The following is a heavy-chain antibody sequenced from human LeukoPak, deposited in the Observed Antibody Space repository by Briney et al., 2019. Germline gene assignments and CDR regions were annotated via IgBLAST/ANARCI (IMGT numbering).Heavy chain of an antibody. V-gene: IGHV4-34*01. D-gene: IGHD3-10*01. CDR3: ATPKEVFGY. CDR2: INHSGST. Sequence: SETLSLTCAVYGGSFSGYYWSWIRQPPGKGLEWIGEINHSGSTNYNPSLKSRVTISVDTSKNQFSLKLSSVTAADTAVYYCATPKEVFGYWGQGTLVTVSS. CDR1: GGSFSGYY. J-gene: IGHJ4*02.